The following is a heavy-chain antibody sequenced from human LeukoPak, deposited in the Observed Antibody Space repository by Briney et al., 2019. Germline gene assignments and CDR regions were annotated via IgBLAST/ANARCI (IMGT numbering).Heavy chain of an antibody. D-gene: IGHD3-10*01. V-gene: IGHV1-2*02. CDR2: INPNTGGT. Sequence: ASVKVSCKTSGYTFTRFYIHWVRQAPGQGLEWMGWINPNTGGTNFAQKFQGRVTMTTDTSISTAYMDLRRLRSDDTAVYFCAREGDFNGSGRGDSWGQGTLVSVYS. CDR3: AREGDFNGSGRGDS. J-gene: IGHJ4*02. CDR1: GYTFTRFY.